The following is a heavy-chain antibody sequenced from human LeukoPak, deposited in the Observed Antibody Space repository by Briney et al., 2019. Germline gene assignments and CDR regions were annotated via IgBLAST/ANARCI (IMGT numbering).Heavy chain of an antibody. J-gene: IGHJ6*03. Sequence: PSETLSLTCAVYGGSFSGYYWSWIRQPPGKGLEWIGEINHSGSTNYNPSLKSRVTISVDTSKNQFSLKLSSVTAADTAVYYCARGRGVYDGSGYYYRYYYYYMDVWGKGTTVTVSS. V-gene: IGHV4-34*01. CDR2: INHSGST. CDR1: GGSFSGYY. CDR3: ARGRGVYDGSGYYYRYYYYYMDV. D-gene: IGHD3-22*01.